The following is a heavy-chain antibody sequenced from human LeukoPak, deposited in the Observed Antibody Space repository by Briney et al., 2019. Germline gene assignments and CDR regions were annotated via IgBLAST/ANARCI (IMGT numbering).Heavy chain of an antibody. CDR3: AKVGIAAAGMVDY. Sequence: GGSLRLSCAASGFTFSSYSMNWVRQAPGKGLEWVSSISSSSSYIYYADSVKGRFTISRDNSKNTLYLQMNSLRAEDTAVYYCAKVGIAAAGMVDYWGQGTLVTVSS. CDR1: GFTFSSYS. V-gene: IGHV3-21*01. J-gene: IGHJ4*02. D-gene: IGHD6-13*01. CDR2: ISSSSSYI.